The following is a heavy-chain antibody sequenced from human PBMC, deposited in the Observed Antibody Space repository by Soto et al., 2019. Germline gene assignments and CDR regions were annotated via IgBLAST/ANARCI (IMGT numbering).Heavy chain of an antibody. CDR3: TTGSYSRRRYFDY. J-gene: IGHJ4*02. V-gene: IGHV3-15*01. CDR1: GFTFSNAW. D-gene: IGHD4-4*01. CDR2: IKSKTDGGTT. Sequence: GSLRLSCAASGFTFSNAWMSWVRQAPGKGLEWVGRIKSKTDGGTTDYAAPVKGRFTISRDDSKNTLYLQMNSLKTEDTAVYYCTTGSYSRRRYFDYWGQGTLVTVSS.